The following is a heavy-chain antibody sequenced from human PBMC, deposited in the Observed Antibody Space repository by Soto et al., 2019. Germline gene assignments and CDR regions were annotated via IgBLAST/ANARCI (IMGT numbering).Heavy chain of an antibody. Sequence: EVQLLQSGGGLVQPGGSLRLSCAASGFTFSSYVMSWVRQAPGKGLEWVSTISDSATSTYYTDSVKGRFTISRDNSKNTLYLQMNSLRAEDTAIYYCAKDICVYSSGSCYFDYWGQGTLVTVSS. CDR2: ISDSATST. J-gene: IGHJ4*02. CDR1: GFTFSSYV. CDR3: AKDICVYSSGSCYFDY. D-gene: IGHD6-19*01. V-gene: IGHV3-23*01.